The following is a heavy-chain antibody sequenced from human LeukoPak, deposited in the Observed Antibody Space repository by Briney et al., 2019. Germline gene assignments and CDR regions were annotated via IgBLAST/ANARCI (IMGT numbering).Heavy chain of an antibody. CDR2: ISSSSSYI. D-gene: IGHD1-26*01. Sequence: GGSLRLSCAASGFTFSSYRMNWVRQAPGKGLEWVSSISSSSSYIYYADSVKGRFTISRDNAKNSLYLQMNSLRAEDTAVYYCARVSSMGAVYYFDYWGQGTLVTVSS. CDR3: ARVSSMGAVYYFDY. CDR1: GFTFSSYR. J-gene: IGHJ4*02. V-gene: IGHV3-21*01.